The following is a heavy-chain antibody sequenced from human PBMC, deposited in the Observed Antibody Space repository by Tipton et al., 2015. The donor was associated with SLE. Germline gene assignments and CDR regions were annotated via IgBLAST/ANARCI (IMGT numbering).Heavy chain of an antibody. CDR3: ARDEYSSGWYWYFDL. CDR2: IRYDGSNK. V-gene: IGHV3-30*02. D-gene: IGHD6-19*01. CDR1: GFTFSSYG. Sequence: SLRLSCAASGFTFSSYGMHWVRQAPGKGLEWVAFIRYDGSNKYYADSVKGRFTISRDNSKNTLYLQMNSLRAEDTAVYYCARDEYSSGWYWYFDLWGRGTLVTVSS. J-gene: IGHJ2*01.